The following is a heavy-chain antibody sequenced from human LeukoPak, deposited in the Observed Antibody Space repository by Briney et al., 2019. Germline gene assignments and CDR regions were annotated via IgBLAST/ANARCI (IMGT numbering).Heavy chain of an antibody. J-gene: IGHJ3*02. V-gene: IGHV1-46*01. CDR3: ARDQGGLIVVVRDAFDI. CDR2: INPSGGST. Sequence: ASVKVSCKASGGTFSSYAISWVRQAPGQGLEWMGIINPSGGSTSYAQKFQGRVTMTRDTSTSTVYMELSSLRSEDTAVYYCARDQGGLIVVVRDAFDIWGQGTMVTVSS. D-gene: IGHD3-22*01. CDR1: GGTFSSYA.